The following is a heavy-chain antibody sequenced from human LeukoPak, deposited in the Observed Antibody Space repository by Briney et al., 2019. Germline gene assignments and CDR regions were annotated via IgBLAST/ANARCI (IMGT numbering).Heavy chain of an antibody. CDR3: ARDVLSVVRGIITVTGWFDP. CDR1: GGSLSGYY. J-gene: IGHJ5*02. V-gene: IGHV4-34*01. CDR2: INYSGKT. Sequence: SETLSLTCAVYGGSLSGYYWTWIRQPPGKGLEWIGEINYSGKTNYNPSLKSRVTISVATSKNQFSLKLSSVTAADTAVYYCARDVLSVVRGIITVTGWFDPWGQTTLVTVSS. D-gene: IGHD3-10*01.